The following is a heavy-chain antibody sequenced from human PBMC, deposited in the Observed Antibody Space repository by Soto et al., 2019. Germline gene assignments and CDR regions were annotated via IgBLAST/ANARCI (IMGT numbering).Heavy chain of an antibody. CDR3: ARHVTAYYYDSSGFDY. J-gene: IGHJ4*02. V-gene: IGHV4-59*08. Sequence: SATLSLTCTFSGGSISSYYWSWIRKPPGKGLEWIGYIYYSGSTNYNPSLKSRVTISVDTSKNQFSLKLSSVTAADTAVYYCARHVTAYYYDSSGFDYWGQGTLVTVS. D-gene: IGHD3-22*01. CDR2: IYYSGST. CDR1: GGSISSYY.